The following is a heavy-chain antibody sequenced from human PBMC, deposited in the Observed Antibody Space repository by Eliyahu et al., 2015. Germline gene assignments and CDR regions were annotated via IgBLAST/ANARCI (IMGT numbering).Heavy chain of an antibody. CDR2: ISWNSGII. V-gene: IGHV3-9*01. D-gene: IGHD5-18*01. Sequence: EVQLVESGGGLVQPGRSLRXSCVASGFXFDDFAXHWVRQGPGKGLEWVSGISWNSGIIGYADSVKGRFTISRDNAKNSLYLQMNSLRAEDTAFYYCASLLGYGYRAWGQGTLVTVSS. CDR1: GFXFDDFA. CDR3: ASLLGYGYRA. J-gene: IGHJ5*02.